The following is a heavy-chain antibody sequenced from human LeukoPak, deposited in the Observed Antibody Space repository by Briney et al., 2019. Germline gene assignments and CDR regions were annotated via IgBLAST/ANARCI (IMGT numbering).Heavy chain of an antibody. CDR3: ARVPANLLYYYDSSSFDP. Sequence: SETLSLTCTVSGGSISSSSYYWGWIRQPPGKGLEWIGSIYYSGSTYYNPSLKSRVTISVDTSKNQFSLKLSSVTAADTAVYYCARVPANLLYYYDSSSFDPWGQGTLVTVSS. J-gene: IGHJ5*02. CDR1: GGSISSSSYY. V-gene: IGHV4-39*07. CDR2: IYYSGST. D-gene: IGHD3-22*01.